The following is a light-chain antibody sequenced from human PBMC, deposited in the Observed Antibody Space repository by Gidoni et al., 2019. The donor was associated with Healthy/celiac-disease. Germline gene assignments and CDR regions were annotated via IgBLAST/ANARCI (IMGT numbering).Light chain of an antibody. V-gene: IGKV3-20*01. CDR3: QQYGSTPRIT. CDR1: QSVSSSY. J-gene: IGKJ3*01. CDR2: GAS. Sequence: EIVLTQSPGTLSLSPGERATLSCRASQSVSSSYLAWYQQKPGQAPRLLIYGASSRATGIPDSFSGSGSGTDFTLTISRLEPEDFAVNYCQQYGSTPRITFXPXTKVDIK.